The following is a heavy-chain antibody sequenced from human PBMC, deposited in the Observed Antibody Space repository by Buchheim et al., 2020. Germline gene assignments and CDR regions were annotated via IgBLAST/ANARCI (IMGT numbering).Heavy chain of an antibody. Sequence: EVLLVESGGDLVQPGGSLRLSCATSGFTFSSYWMTWVRRAPGRGLEWVANIKPDGSEMYYVDSVMGRFIISRDNPENSLYLQMNSLRAEDTAVYYCAKEHCSGGSCYVGLDYWGQGTL. CDR3: AKEHCSGGSCYVGLDY. CDR1: GFTFSSYW. D-gene: IGHD2-15*01. CDR2: IKPDGSEM. V-gene: IGHV3-7*04. J-gene: IGHJ4*02.